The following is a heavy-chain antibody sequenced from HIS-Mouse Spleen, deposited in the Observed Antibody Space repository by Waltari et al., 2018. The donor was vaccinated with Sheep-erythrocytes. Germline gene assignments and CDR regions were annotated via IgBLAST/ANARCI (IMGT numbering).Heavy chain of an antibody. V-gene: IGHV3-33*06. J-gene: IGHJ5*02. D-gene: IGHD6-13*01. CDR3: AKGSSSWYNWFDP. CDR2: IWYDGSNK. Sequence: QVQLVESGGGVVQPGSSLRLSCAASGFPFSSYGMNWVRQAPGKGLEWVAVIWYDGSNKYYADSVKGRFTISRDNSKNTLYLQMNSLRAEDTAVYYCAKGSSSWYNWFDPWGQGTLVTVSS. CDR1: GFPFSSYG.